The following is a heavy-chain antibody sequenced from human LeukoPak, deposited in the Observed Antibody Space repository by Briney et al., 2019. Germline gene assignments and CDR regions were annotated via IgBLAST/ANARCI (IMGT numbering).Heavy chain of an antibody. CDR1: GGSISSYY. D-gene: IGHD3-3*01. V-gene: IGHV4-4*07. CDR2: IYTSGST. Sequence: SETLSLTCTVSGGSISSYYWSWIRQPAGKGLEWIGRIYTSGSTNYNPSLKSRVTMSVDTSKNQFSLKLSSVTAADTAVYYCARGTIFGVVTTGAFDIWGQGTMVTVSS. CDR3: ARGTIFGVVTTGAFDI. J-gene: IGHJ3*02.